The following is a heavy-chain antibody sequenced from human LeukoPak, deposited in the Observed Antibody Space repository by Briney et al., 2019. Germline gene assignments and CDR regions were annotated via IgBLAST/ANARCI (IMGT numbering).Heavy chain of an antibody. J-gene: IGHJ4*02. Sequence: SETLSLTCTVSGYTLSSAYYWGWIRQPPGKGLEWLGTLYHRGNTFYNPSLKGRVTIPVDTSKNQFSLNVTSVTAADTAVYFCARRRLYDSGRFDWGQGTLVTVSS. CDR3: ARRRLYDSGRFD. V-gene: IGHV4-38-2*02. CDR1: GYTLSSAYY. D-gene: IGHD3-10*01. CDR2: LYHRGNT.